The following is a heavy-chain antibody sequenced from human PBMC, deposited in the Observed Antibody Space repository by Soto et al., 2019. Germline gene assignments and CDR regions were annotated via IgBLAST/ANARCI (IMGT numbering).Heavy chain of an antibody. CDR1: GFTLSSYG. V-gene: IGHV3-33*01. Sequence: QVQLVESGGGVVQPGRSLRLSCAASGFTLSSYGMHWVRQAPGQGLEWVAVIWYDGSNKYYADSVKGRFTISRDNSKYTLYLQMNSLKAWYTAVYYCARDGVAYCIGGICYVDYXGXGX. D-gene: IGHD2-15*01. J-gene: IGHJ4*01. CDR3: ARDGVAYCIGGICYVDY. CDR2: IWYDGSNK.